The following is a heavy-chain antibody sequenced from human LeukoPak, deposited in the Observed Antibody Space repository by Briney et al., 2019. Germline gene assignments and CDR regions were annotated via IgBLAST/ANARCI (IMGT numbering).Heavy chain of an antibody. CDR2: ISYDGSSK. V-gene: IGHV3-30*18. J-gene: IGHJ4*02. CDR3: VKEFGGYSYGAYFDY. D-gene: IGHD5-18*01. Sequence: PGGSLRLSCAASGFTFSSYDMQWVRQAPGKGLEWVAVISYDGSSKFYEDSVKGRFTISRDNSKNTLYLQMNSLRVEDTAVYYCVKEFGGYSYGAYFDYWGQGTLVTVSS. CDR1: GFTFSSYD.